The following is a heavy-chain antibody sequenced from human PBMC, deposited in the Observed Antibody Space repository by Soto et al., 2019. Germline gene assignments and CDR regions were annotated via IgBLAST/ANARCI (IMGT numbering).Heavy chain of an antibody. J-gene: IGHJ5*02. CDR3: ARDIADPLRYFDWLLGWFDP. V-gene: IGHV1-18*01. Sequence: VASVKVSCKASGYTFTSYGISWVRQAPGQGLEWMGWISAYNGNTNYAQKLQGRVTMTTDTSTSTAYMELRSLRSDDTAVYYCARDIADPLRYFDWLLGWFDPWGQGTLVTVSS. CDR1: GYTFTSYG. CDR2: ISAYNGNT. D-gene: IGHD3-9*01.